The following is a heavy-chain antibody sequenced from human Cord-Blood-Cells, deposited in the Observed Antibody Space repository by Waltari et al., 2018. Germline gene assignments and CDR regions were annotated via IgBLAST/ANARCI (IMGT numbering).Heavy chain of an antibody. CDR3: ARVKRDYYYDSSGYYYDY. J-gene: IGHJ4*02. Sequence: EVQLVESGGGLVQPGGSLRLSCAASGFTFSSYEMNWVRQAPGKGLEWVSYISSSGSTIYYADSVKGRFTISRDNAKNSLYLQMNSLRAEDTAVYYCARVKRDYYYDSSGYYYDYWGQGTLVTVSS. D-gene: IGHD3-22*01. V-gene: IGHV3-48*03. CDR1: GFTFSSYE. CDR2: ISSSGSTI.